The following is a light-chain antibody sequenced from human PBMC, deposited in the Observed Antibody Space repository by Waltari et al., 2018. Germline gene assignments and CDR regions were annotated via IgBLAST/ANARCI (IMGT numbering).Light chain of an antibody. J-gene: IGLJ2*01. CDR3: SSYAGSNTLI. Sequence: QSALTQPASVSGSPGQSITISCTGTSSDVGSYNLVSWYQQHPGKAPKLMIYEVSKRPPGVLNRFSGSKPGNTAALTISGRQAEDEADYYCSSYAGSNTLIFGGGTKLTVL. V-gene: IGLV2-23*02. CDR2: EVS. CDR1: SSDVGSYNL.